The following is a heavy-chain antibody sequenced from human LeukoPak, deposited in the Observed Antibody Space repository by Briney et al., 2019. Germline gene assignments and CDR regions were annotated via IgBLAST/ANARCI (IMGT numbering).Heavy chain of an antibody. CDR2: IYYSGST. D-gene: IGHD6-13*01. CDR1: GGSISSSYYY. V-gene: IGHV4-39*01. CDR3: ARRNVYSSSWDYFDY. J-gene: IGHJ4*02. Sequence: PSETLSLTCTVSGGSISSSYYYWGWIRQPPGKGLEWIGTIYYSGSTYYNPSLKSRVTISVDTSKNQFSLKLSSVTAADTAVYYCARRNVYSSSWDYFDYWGQGTLVTVSS.